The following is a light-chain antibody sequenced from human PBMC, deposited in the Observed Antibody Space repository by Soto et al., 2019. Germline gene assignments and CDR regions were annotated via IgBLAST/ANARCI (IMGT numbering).Light chain of an antibody. CDR1: RGITKD. V-gene: IGKV1-17*01. Sequence: DIQMTQSPSSLSASGGDRVTITCRAMRGITKDLGWYQQKPGKAPKRLIYAASSLQSGVPSSFSGSGSGTEFTLTISSLQPEDFATYYCLQHNSYPWTFGQGTKVEIK. CDR2: AAS. J-gene: IGKJ1*01. CDR3: LQHNSYPWT.